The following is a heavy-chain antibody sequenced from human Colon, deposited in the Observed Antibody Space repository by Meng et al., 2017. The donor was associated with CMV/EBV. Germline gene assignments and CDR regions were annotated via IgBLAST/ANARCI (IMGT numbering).Heavy chain of an antibody. CDR3: AHTFEPSVAARPPDFDT. V-gene: IGHV2-5*01. Sequence: SGPTLVKPTQTLTLTCSFSGFSLRHSGVGVAWIRQPPGKDLEWVASSYWNDDKRYSPSLKSRLTITKDTSKNQMVLTMPNVDPVDTAPYFCAHTFEPSVAARPPDFDTWGQGTLVTVSS. J-gene: IGHJ5*02. CDR1: GFSLRHSGVG. D-gene: IGHD6-6*01. CDR2: SYWNDDK.